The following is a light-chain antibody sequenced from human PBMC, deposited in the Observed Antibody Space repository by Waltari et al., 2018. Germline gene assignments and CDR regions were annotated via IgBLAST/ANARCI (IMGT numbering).Light chain of an antibody. J-gene: IGLJ1*01. CDR1: NMGVNY. V-gene: IGLV3-1*01. Sequence: SYEVTQPPSVSVSPGQTVSITCSGDNMGVNYGPWYQQMPGQSPVLVIFQNNKRPSGIPERFSGSNSGNTATLTISGTQTIDEADYYCQAWDNSKGVFGPGTQVTVL. CDR2: QNN. CDR3: QAWDNSKGV.